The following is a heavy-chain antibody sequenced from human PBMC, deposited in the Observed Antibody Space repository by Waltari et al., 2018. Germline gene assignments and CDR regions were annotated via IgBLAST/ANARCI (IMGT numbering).Heavy chain of an antibody. V-gene: IGHV3-23*01. J-gene: IGHJ4*02. CDR3: AKDSSVVVVAAPTTTWNY. CDR1: GFTFSSYA. CDR2: ISGSGGST. Sequence: EVQLLESGGGLVQPGGSLRLSCAASGFTFSSYAMSWVRQAPGKGLEWVSAISGSGGSTYYADSVKGRFTISRDNSKNTLYLQMNSLRAEDTAVYYCAKDSSVVVVAAPTTTWNYWGQGTLVTVSS. D-gene: IGHD2-15*01.